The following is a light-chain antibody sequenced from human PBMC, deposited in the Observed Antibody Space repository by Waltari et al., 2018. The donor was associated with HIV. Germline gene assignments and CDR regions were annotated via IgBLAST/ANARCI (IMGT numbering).Light chain of an antibody. Sequence: QSALTQPPSAPGSPGQSVTLSCTGTSRDVGAYHYVSWFQQHPGKAPKLMIYDVTKRPSGVPDRFSGSKSGNTASLTVSGLQAEDEADYYCASHAGSKDVFGGGTRLTVL. CDR1: SRDVGAYHY. CDR2: DVT. CDR3: ASHAGSKDV. J-gene: IGLJ2*01. V-gene: IGLV2-8*01.